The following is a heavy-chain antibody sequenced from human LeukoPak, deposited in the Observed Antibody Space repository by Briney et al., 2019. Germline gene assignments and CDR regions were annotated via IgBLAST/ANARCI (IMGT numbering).Heavy chain of an antibody. CDR3: ARHVDSSGYWRD. V-gene: IGHV4-39*01. CDR1: SGSISSSSYY. D-gene: IGHD3-22*01. CDR2: IYYSGST. J-gene: IGHJ4*02. Sequence: SETLSLTCTVSSGSISSSSYYWGWIRQPPGKGLEWIGSIYYSGSTYYNPSLKSRVTISVDTSKNQFSLKLSSVTAADTAVYYCARHVDSSGYWRDWGQGTLVTVSS.